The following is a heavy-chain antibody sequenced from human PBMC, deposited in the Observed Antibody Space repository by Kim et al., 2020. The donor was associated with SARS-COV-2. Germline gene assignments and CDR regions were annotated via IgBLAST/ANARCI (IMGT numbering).Heavy chain of an antibody. J-gene: IGHJ6*02. D-gene: IGHD3-22*01. CDR2: TYYRSKWYN. CDR1: GDSVSSNSAA. V-gene: IGHV6-1*01. CDR3: ARAGYYYDSSGYYYVDYSYGMDV. Sequence: SQTLSLTCAISGDSVSSNSAAWNWIRQSPSRGLEWLGRTYYRSKWYNDYAVSVKSRITINPDTSKNQFSLQLNSVTPEDTAVYYCARAGYYYDSSGYYYVDYSYGMDVWGHGTTVTVSS.